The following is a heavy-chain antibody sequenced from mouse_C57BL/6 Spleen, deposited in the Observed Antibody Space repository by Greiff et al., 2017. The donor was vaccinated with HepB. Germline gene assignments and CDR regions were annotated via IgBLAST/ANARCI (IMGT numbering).Heavy chain of an antibody. Sequence: QVQLKQSGAELARPGASVKLSCKASGYTFTSYGISWVKQRTGQGLEWIGEIYPRSGNTYYNEKFKGKATLTADKSSSTAYMELRSLTSEDSAVYFCARLCTTVVARLYYAMDYWGQGTSVTVSS. V-gene: IGHV1-81*01. CDR1: GYTFTSYG. CDR3: ARLCTTVVARLYYAMDY. J-gene: IGHJ4*01. D-gene: IGHD1-1*01. CDR2: IYPRSGNT.